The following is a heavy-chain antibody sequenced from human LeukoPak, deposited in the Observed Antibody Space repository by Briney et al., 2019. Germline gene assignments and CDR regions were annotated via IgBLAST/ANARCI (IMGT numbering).Heavy chain of an antibody. CDR1: GFTFDDYA. Sequence: GGSLRLSCAASGFTFDDYAMHWVRQAPGKGLEWVSLISWDGGSTYYADSVKGRFTISRDNSKNSLYLQMNSLRAEDTALYYCAKGLAYYDFWSAIDYWGQGTLVTVSS. CDR2: ISWDGGST. CDR3: AKGLAYYDFWSAIDY. V-gene: IGHV3-43D*03. J-gene: IGHJ4*02. D-gene: IGHD3-3*01.